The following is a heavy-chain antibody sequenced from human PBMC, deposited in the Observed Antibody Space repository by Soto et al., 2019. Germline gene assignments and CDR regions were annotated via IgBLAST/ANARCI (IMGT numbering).Heavy chain of an antibody. J-gene: IGHJ4*02. CDR2: INHSGST. CDR3: ARPHYYDSSGPFDY. Sequence: SETLSLTCAVYGGSFSGYYWSWIRQPPGKGLEWIGEINHSGSTNYNPSLKSRVTISVDTSKNQFSRKLSSVTAADTAVYYCARPHYYDSSGPFDYWGQGTLVTVSS. D-gene: IGHD3-22*01. V-gene: IGHV4-34*01. CDR1: GGSFSGYY.